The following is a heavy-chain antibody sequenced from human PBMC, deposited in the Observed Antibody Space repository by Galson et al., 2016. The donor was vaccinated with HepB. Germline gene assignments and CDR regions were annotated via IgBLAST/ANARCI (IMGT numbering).Heavy chain of an antibody. D-gene: IGHD5-18*01. V-gene: IGHV4-31*03. CDR2: IYNLGST. Sequence: TLSLTCTVSGGAISSGGYYWSWIRQHPGKGLEWIGYIYNLGSTNYNPSLKSRVTISVDPSKNQFSLNLSSVTAADTAVYYCARDRGYSYANDAFDIWGQGTMVTVSS. CDR3: ARDRGYSYANDAFDI. CDR1: GGAISSGGYY. J-gene: IGHJ3*02.